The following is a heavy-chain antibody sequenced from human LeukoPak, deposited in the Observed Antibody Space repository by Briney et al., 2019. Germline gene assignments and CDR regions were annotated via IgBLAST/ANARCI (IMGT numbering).Heavy chain of an antibody. Sequence: ASVRVSCKAFGYTFTSNYMHWVRQAPGQGPEWMGVISPSGGSTTYAQKFQGRVTLTRDMSTSTAYMELSRLRSDDTAVYYCARGTGEGYSYGRYYFDYWGQGTLVTVSS. CDR3: ARGTGEGYSYGRYYFDY. D-gene: IGHD5-18*01. V-gene: IGHV1-46*01. J-gene: IGHJ4*02. CDR1: GYTFTSNY. CDR2: ISPSGGST.